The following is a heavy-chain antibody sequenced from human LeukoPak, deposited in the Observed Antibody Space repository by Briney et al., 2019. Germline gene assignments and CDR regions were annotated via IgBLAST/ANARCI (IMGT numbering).Heavy chain of an antibody. CDR2: IKQDGGDK. J-gene: IGHJ4*02. CDR1: GFTFSRYW. V-gene: IGHV3-7*01. CDR3: ARIREEMATMTYYYDD. D-gene: IGHD5-24*01. Sequence: GGSLRLSCAASGFTFSRYWMSWVRQAPGKGLEWVANIKQDGGDKYYVDSVKGRFTISRDNAKSSLYLQMNSLRAEDTAVYYCARIREEMATMTYYYDDWGQGTLVTVSS.